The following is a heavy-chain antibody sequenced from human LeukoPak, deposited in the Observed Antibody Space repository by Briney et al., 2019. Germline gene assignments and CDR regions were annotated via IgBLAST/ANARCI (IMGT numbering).Heavy chain of an antibody. J-gene: IGHJ4*02. CDR2: INAGNGNT. D-gene: IGHD6-19*01. CDR3: ARDSDSSGWSWVY. Sequence: GASVKVSCKASGYRFTTDMYTIHWLRQAPGHRLEWMGWINAGNGNTKYSQKLQGRVTITGDTSARTVYMEVSSLVSEDTAVYYCARDSDSSGWSWVYWGQGTLVTVSS. V-gene: IGHV1-3*01. CDR1: GYRFTTDMYT.